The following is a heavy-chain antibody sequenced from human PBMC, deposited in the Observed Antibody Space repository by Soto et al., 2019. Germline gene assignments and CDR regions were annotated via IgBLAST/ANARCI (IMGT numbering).Heavy chain of an antibody. J-gene: IGHJ5*02. V-gene: IGHV3-48*03. D-gene: IGHD3-22*01. Sequence: PGGSLRLSCAASGFTFSSDDMNWVRQAPGKGLEWISYISGSGRSIYYADSVKGRFTISRDNAKNSLYLQMHSLRADDSAIYFCAVGRHKTSGSNTWFDPWGRGTLVTVSS. CDR2: ISGSGRSI. CDR1: GFTFSSDD. CDR3: AVGRHKTSGSNTWFDP.